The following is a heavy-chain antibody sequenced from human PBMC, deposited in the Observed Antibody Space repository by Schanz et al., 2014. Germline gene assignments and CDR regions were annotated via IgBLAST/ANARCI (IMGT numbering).Heavy chain of an antibody. V-gene: IGHV3-21*02. J-gene: IGHJ6*03. D-gene: IGHD4-17*01. Sequence: EVQLVESGGGLVKPGGSLRLSCAASGFTFSTYYMNWVRRAPGKELEWVSSISSSSRYISYADSVKGRFTISRDNAKNSQYRQRSSLRAEDTAVYYCARPGDSSWYMNVWGRGTTDTVSS. CDR3: ARPGDSSWYMNV. CDR1: GFTFSTYY. CDR2: ISSSSRYI.